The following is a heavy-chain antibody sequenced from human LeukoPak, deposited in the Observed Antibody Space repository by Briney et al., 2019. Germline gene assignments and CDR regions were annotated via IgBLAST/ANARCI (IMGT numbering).Heavy chain of an antibody. CDR2: ISSGSSTI. CDR1: GFTFGSYS. J-gene: IGHJ3*02. V-gene: IGHV3-48*02. Sequence: PGGSLRLSCAASGFTFGSYSMNWVRQAPGKGLEWVSYISSGSSTIYYADSVKGRFTISRDNAENSLNLQMSSLRDEDTAVYYCARDHRFAFDIWGQGTMVTVSS. CDR3: ARDHRFAFDI.